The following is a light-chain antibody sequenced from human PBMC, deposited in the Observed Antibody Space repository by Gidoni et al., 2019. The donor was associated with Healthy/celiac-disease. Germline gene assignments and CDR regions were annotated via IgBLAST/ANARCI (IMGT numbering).Light chain of an antibody. CDR2: AAS. V-gene: IGKV1-8*01. CDR3: QQYYSYPV. Sequence: AIRMTQSPSSFSASTGDRVTITCRARQGISSYLAWYQQKPGKAPKLLISAASTLQSGVPSRFSGSGSGTDFTLTISCLQSEDFATYYCQQYYSYPVFGGGTKVEIK. CDR1: QGISSY. J-gene: IGKJ4*01.